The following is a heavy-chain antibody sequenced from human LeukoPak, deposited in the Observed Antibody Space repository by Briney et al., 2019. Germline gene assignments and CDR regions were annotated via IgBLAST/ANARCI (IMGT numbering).Heavy chain of an antibody. D-gene: IGHD3-16*02. CDR2: INWNGGST. J-gene: IGHJ4*02. Sequence: GGSLRLSCAASGFTFDDYGMSWVRQAPGMRLEWVSGINWNGGSTGYADSVKGRFTISRDNAKNSLYLQMNSLRAEDTALYYCARDRGDDYVWGSYRDVFDYWGQGTLVTVSS. CDR1: GFTFDDYG. CDR3: ARDRGDDYVWGSYRDVFDY. V-gene: IGHV3-20*04.